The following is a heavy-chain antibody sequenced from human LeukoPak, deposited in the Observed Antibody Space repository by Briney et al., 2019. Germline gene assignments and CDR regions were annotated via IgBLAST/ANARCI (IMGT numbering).Heavy chain of an antibody. D-gene: IGHD1-20*01. Sequence: GGSLRLSCAASGFTFSSYGMHWVRQAPGKGLEWVAVISYDGSNKYYADSVKGRFTISRDKSKNTLYLQMNSLRAEDTAVYYCAKDAKINWNDNYFDYWGQGTLVTVSS. CDR2: ISYDGSNK. V-gene: IGHV3-30*18. CDR3: AKDAKINWNDNYFDY. CDR1: GFTFSSYG. J-gene: IGHJ4*02.